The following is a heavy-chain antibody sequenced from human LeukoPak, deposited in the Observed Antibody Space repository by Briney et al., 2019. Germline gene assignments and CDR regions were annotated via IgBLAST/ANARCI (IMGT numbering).Heavy chain of an antibody. D-gene: IGHD3-22*01. Sequence: PGGSLRLSCAASGFTFRTCGMDWVREAPGKGLKGVAIIWDDGINKYCADSVKGRFTISRDNSKNTLYLQMNSLRAEDTAVYYCARDYYDSSGQLHAGAHAFDIWGQGTMVTVSS. V-gene: IGHV3-33*01. CDR1: GFTFRTCG. CDR3: ARDYYDSSGQLHAGAHAFDI. J-gene: IGHJ3*02. CDR2: IWDDGINK.